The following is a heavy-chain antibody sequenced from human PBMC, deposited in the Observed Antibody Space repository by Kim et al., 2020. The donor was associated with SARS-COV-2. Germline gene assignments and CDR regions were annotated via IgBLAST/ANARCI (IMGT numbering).Heavy chain of an antibody. CDR2: ISWNSGSI. Sequence: GGSLRLSCAASGFTFDNYGMHWVRQPPGKGLEWVSGISWNSGSIAYADSVKGRFTISRDNAKNSLYLQMNSLRAEDTALYYCAKGSSNSLKYYYGLDVWGQGTTVTVSS. CDR3: AKGSSNSLKYYYGLDV. V-gene: IGHV3-9*01. D-gene: IGHD6-13*01. J-gene: IGHJ6*02. CDR1: GFTFDNYG.